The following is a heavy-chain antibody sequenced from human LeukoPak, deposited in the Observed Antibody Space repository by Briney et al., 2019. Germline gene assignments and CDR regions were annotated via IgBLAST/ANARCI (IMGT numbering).Heavy chain of an antibody. CDR2: IFYRGTT. CDR3: ATVAVARYWYFDF. Sequence: SETLSLTCTVSGGAINNYFWSWIRQPPGKGLEWIGFIFYRGTTKYSPSLRSRVTISLDTSKNQFSLNLNSVTAADTAVYYCATVAVARYWYFDFWGRGTLVTVSS. V-gene: IGHV4-59*08. J-gene: IGHJ2*01. D-gene: IGHD6-19*01. CDR1: GGAINNYF.